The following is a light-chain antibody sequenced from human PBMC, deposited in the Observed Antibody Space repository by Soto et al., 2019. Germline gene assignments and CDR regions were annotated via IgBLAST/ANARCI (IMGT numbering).Light chain of an antibody. CDR2: DVS. J-gene: IGLJ3*02. CDR3: CSYAASYTWM. V-gene: IGLV2-11*01. CDR1: SSDVGGYNS. Sequence: QSVLTQPRSVSGSPGQSVTISCTGTSSDVGGYNSVSWYQQHPGKAPKLMIYDVSKRPSGVPDRFSGFKSGNTASLTISGLQAEDEADYYCCSYAASYTWMFGGGTKLTVL.